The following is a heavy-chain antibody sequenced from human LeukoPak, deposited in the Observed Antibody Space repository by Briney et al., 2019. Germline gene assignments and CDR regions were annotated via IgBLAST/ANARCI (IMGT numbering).Heavy chain of an antibody. J-gene: IGHJ4*02. CDR3: ARGDGYNGFDY. V-gene: IGHV3-11*01. CDR1: GFTFSDYY. Sequence: GGSLRLSCAASGFTFSDYYMNWVRQAPGKGLEWVSFISNSDTTIYYADSVRGRFTISRDNAKNSLYLRMNSLRAEDTAVYYCARGDGYNGFDYWGQGTLVTVSS. CDR2: ISNSDTTI. D-gene: IGHD5-24*01.